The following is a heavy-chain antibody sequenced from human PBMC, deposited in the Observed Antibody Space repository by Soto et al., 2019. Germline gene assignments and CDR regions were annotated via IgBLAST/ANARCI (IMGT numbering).Heavy chain of an antibody. V-gene: IGHV3-23*01. CDR2: ISGSGDSK. J-gene: IGHJ4*02. CDR3: AKRAYGSDFDY. CDR1: GFTFSSYA. Sequence: GGSLRLSCAASGFTFSSYAMSWVRQAPGKGLEWVSVISGSGDSKYYADSVKGRFTISRDNSKNTLYLQMNNLRVEDTAVYYCAKRAYGSDFDYWGQGTLVTVSS. D-gene: IGHD3-10*01.